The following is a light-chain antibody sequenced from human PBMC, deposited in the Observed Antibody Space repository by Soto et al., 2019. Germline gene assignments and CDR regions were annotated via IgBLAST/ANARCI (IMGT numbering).Light chain of an antibody. V-gene: IGLV2-14*01. CDR2: GVT. Sequence: QSALTQHASVSGSPGQTITISCTGTSIDVGGYDYVSWYQHHPGKAPKLMIYGVTNRPSGVSNRFSGSKSGNTASLTISGLQPEDEADYYCTSYIHRRTLVVVCGGTKLTVL. J-gene: IGLJ2*01. CDR3: TSYIHRRTLVV. CDR1: SIDVGGYDY.